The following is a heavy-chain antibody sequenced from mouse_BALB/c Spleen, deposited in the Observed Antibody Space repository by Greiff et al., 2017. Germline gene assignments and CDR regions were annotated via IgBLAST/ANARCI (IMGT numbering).Heavy chain of an antibody. CDR2: IDPANGNT. J-gene: IGHJ1*01. V-gene: IGHV14-3*02. CDR3: ARGGNYGGWYFEV. D-gene: IGHD2-1*01. Sequence: VQLQQSGAELVKPGASVKLSCTASGFNIKDTYMHWVKQRPEQGLEWIGRIDPANGNTKYDPKFQGKATITADTSSNTAYLQLSSLTSEDTAVYYCARGGNYGGWYFEVWGAGRTGTV. CDR1: GFNIKDTY.